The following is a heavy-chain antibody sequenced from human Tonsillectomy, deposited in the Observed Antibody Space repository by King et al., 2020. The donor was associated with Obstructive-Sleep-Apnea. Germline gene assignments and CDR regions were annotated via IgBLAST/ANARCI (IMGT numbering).Heavy chain of an antibody. CDR1: GGSISSYY. CDR3: ASGTYFDY. V-gene: IGHV4-59*08. D-gene: IGHD1-1*01. CDR2: IYYSGST. Sequence: QLQESGPGLVKPSETLSLTCTVSGGSISSYYWSWIRQPPGKGLEWIGYIYYSGSTNYNPSLKSRVTISVDTSKNQFSLKLSSVTAADTAVYYCASGTYFDYWGQGTLVTVSS. J-gene: IGHJ4*02.